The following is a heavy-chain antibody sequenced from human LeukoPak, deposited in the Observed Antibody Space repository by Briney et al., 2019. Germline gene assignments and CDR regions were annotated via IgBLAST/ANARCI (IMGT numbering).Heavy chain of an antibody. Sequence: SVKVSCKASGGTFSSYAISWVRQAPGQGLEWMGGIIPIFGTANYAQKFQGRVTITADESTSTAYMELSSLRSEDTAVYYCARGVYGSGSYHYYHYGMDVWGKGTTVTVSS. CDR3: ARGVYGSGSYHYYHYGMDV. CDR1: GGTFSSYA. J-gene: IGHJ6*04. V-gene: IGHV1-69*13. CDR2: IIPIFGTA. D-gene: IGHD3-10*01.